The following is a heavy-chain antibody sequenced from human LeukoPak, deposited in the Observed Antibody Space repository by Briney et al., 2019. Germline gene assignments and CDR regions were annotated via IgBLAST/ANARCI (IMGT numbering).Heavy chain of an antibody. V-gene: IGHV3-15*07. Sequence: KSGGSLRLSCAASGFTFSNAWMNWVRQAPGKGLEWVGRIKSKTDGGTIDSAAPVKGRFTISRDDSKNTLYLQMNSLKIEDTAVYYCTTEGGTEYSSSWSDGGFDFWGQGTLVTVSS. D-gene: IGHD6-13*01. CDR3: TTEGGTEYSSSWSDGGFDF. J-gene: IGHJ4*02. CDR1: GFTFSNAW. CDR2: IKSKTDGGTI.